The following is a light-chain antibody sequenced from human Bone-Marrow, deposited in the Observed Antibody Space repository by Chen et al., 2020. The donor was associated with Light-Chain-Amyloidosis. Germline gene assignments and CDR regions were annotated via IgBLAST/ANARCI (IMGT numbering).Light chain of an antibody. Sequence: QSALTQHPSASGSPGQSATISSTGTNRDVGRYDYVSWYQQHLGKAPKFSIYEVIKRSSVVPDRFSGSKSGNTASLTVSGLQAEDEADYYCCSYAGDSWVFGGGTKLTVL. CDR2: EVI. CDR3: CSYAGDSWV. J-gene: IGLJ3*02. V-gene: IGLV2-8*01. CDR1: NRDVGRYDY.